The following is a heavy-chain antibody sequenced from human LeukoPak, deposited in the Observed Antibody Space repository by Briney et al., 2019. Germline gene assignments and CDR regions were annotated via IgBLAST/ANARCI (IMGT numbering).Heavy chain of an antibody. CDR1: GGSISSYY. CDR3: ARERSDIDAFDI. Sequence: SETLSLTCTVSGGSISSYYWSWIRQPPGKGLEWIGYIYYSGNTNYNPSLKSRVTISVDTSKNQFSLKLSSVTAADTAVYYCARERSDIDAFDIWGQGTMVTVSS. CDR2: IYYSGNT. J-gene: IGHJ3*02. V-gene: IGHV4-59*12.